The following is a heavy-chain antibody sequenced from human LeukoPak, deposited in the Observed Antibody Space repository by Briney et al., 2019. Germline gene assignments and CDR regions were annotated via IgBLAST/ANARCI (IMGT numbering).Heavy chain of an antibody. CDR3: ARVTGGWQQLGDAFDI. D-gene: IGHD6-13*01. CDR1: GGTFSSYA. CDR2: IIPIFGTA. V-gene: IGHV1-69*13. Sequence: GASVKVSCKASGGTFSSYAISWVRQAPGQGLEWMGGIIPIFGTANYAQKFQGRVTITADESTSTAYMELSSLRSEDTAVYYCARVTGGWQQLGDAFDIWGQGTMVTVSS. J-gene: IGHJ3*02.